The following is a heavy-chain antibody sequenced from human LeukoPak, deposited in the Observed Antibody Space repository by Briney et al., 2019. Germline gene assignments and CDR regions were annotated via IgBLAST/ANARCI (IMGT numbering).Heavy chain of an antibody. D-gene: IGHD7-27*01. CDR2: IYYSGST. Sequence: PSETLSLTCTVSGGSISSYYWSWIRQPPGKGPEWIGYIYYSGSTNYNPSLKSRVTISVDTSKNQFSLKLSSVTAADTAVYYCARPGWGSSWYFDLWGRGTLVTVSS. J-gene: IGHJ2*01. V-gene: IGHV4-59*08. CDR3: ARPGWGSSWYFDL. CDR1: GGSISSYY.